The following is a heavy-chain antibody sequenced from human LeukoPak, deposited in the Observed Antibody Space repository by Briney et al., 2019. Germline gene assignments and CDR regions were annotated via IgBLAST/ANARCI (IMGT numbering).Heavy chain of an antibody. J-gene: IGHJ3*02. CDR2: IYHSGNT. V-gene: IGHV4-38-2*02. Sequence: SETLSLTCTASGYSISSGYYWGWLRQPPGKGLEWVGSIYHSGNTYYNPSLKSRVTISVDTSKNQFSLQLSSVTAADTAEYYCARVVGQWMESSAYAFDIWGQGTMVTVST. CDR1: GYSISSGYY. CDR3: ARVVGQWMESSAYAFDI. D-gene: IGHD6-19*01.